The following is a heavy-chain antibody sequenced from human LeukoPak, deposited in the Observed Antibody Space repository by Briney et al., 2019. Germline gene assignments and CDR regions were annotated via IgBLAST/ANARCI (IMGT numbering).Heavy chain of an antibody. Sequence: QPGGSLRLSCAASGFIFSSSEMNWVRQAPGKGLEWISYINTSGSGRYYADSVKGRFSISRDNAKNSLYLQMNSLRAEETAFYYCASYHRLVRGVLDSWGQGTLVTVSS. D-gene: IGHD3-10*01. J-gene: IGHJ4*02. CDR1: GFIFSSSE. CDR3: ASYHRLVRGVLDS. V-gene: IGHV3-48*03. CDR2: INTSGSGR.